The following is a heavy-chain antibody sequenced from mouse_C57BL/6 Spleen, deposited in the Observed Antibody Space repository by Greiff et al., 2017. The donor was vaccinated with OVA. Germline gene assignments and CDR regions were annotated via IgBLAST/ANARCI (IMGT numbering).Heavy chain of an antibody. J-gene: IGHJ1*03. Sequence: VQLQQSGAELARPGASVKLSCKASGYTFTSYGISWVKQRTGQGLEWIGELYPRSGNNYYNEKLKGKATLTADKSSSNAYMELRSLTSDDSAVDFCARSTAGSSHVWYFDVGGTGTTVTVSA. V-gene: IGHV1-81*01. CDR3: ARSTAGSSHVWYFDV. D-gene: IGHD1-1*01. CDR1: GYTFTSYG. CDR2: LYPRSGNN.